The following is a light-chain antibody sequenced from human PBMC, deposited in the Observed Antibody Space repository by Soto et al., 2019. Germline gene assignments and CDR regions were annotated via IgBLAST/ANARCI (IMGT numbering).Light chain of an antibody. CDR2: SNN. CDR3: AAWDDSLDGEV. CDR1: SSNIGTHA. V-gene: IGLV1-44*01. Sequence: QSVLTQPPSASGTPGQTVTISCSGSSSNIGTHAVNWYQQLPGTAPKLLIYSNNHRPSGVPDRVSGSKSGTSASLAISGLQSDDEAHYYCAAWDDSLDGEVFGGGTKLTVL. J-gene: IGLJ3*02.